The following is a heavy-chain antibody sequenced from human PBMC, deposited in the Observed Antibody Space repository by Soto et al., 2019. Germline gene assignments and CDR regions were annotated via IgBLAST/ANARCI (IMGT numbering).Heavy chain of an antibody. V-gene: IGHV4-39*01. Sequence: QVQLQESGPGLVKPLETLSLTCTVSGDSISSSTYYWGWIRQPPGKGLEWIGSMFYSGNTYYNPSLKSRVTLSINTSKNQFSLKLNSVTAADTAVYYCVSPEGYYDSSGYTLDYWGQGTLVTVSS. CDR2: MFYSGNT. J-gene: IGHJ4*02. D-gene: IGHD3-22*01. CDR3: VSPEGYYDSSGYTLDY. CDR1: GDSISSSTYY.